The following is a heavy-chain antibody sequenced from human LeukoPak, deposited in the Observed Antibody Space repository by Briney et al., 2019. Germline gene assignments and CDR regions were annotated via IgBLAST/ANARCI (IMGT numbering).Heavy chain of an antibody. V-gene: IGHV3-21*01. CDR3: ARGALGMSGRIVDAFDI. CDR2: ISSSSSYI. Sequence: GGSLRLSCAASGFIFSSYTMNWVRQAPGKGLEWVSSISSSSSYIYFVDSVKGRFTISRDNAKNSLYLQMNSLRAEDTAVYYCARGALGMSGRIVDAFDIWGQGTRVTVSS. D-gene: IGHD1-14*01. J-gene: IGHJ3*02. CDR1: GFIFSSYT.